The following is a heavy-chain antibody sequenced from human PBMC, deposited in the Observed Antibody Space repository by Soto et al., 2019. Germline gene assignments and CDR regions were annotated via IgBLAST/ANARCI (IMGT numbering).Heavy chain of an antibody. CDR1: GFTFSSYA. D-gene: IGHD2-21*02. CDR3: AKLTGDSWGYFDS. V-gene: IGHV3-23*01. Sequence: QPGGSLRLSCAASGFTFSSYAMSWVRQAPGKGLEWVSAITGNGGYTYYADSVKGRFTISRDNSKNTLYLQMNSLGAEDTAVYYCAKLTGDSWGYFDSWGQGTLVTVSS. CDR2: ITGNGGYT. J-gene: IGHJ4*02.